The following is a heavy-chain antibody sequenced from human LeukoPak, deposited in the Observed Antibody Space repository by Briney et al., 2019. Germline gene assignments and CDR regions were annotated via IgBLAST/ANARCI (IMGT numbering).Heavy chain of an antibody. CDR2: MNPNSGNT. J-gene: IGHJ1*01. CDR3: ARRVGSGWPVQH. V-gene: IGHV1-8*01. D-gene: IGHD6-19*01. Sequence: GALKVSSKASGYTLTGYFVNWGRKATGPRLWWMGWMNPNSGNTGYAQKFQGRLNMTRNTSIDTAYMELSSLRSDDTAVYYCARRVGSGWPVQHWGQGTLVTVSS. CDR1: GYTLTGYF.